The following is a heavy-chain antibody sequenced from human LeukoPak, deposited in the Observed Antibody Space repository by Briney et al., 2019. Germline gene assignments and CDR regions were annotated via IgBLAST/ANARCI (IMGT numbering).Heavy chain of an antibody. D-gene: IGHD6-13*01. Sequence: SETLSLTCAVYGRSFSGYYWSWIRQPPGKGLEWIGEINHSGSTNYNPSLKSRVTISVDTSENQFSLKLSSVTAADTAVYYCARGPHSSSWYSTEYFQHWGQGTLVTVSS. CDR3: ARGPHSSSWYSTEYFQH. CDR1: GRSFSGYY. V-gene: IGHV4-34*01. CDR2: INHSGST. J-gene: IGHJ1*01.